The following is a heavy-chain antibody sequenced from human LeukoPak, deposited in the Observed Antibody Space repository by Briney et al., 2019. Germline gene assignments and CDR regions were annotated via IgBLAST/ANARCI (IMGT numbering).Heavy chain of an antibody. CDR2: IYHSGST. D-gene: IGHD6-13*01. CDR3: ARGRVPAAESGRTRSYNWFDP. Sequence: SETLSLTCAVSGGSISSGGYSWSWIRQPPGKGLEWIGYIYHSGSTYYNPSLKSRVTISVDTSKNQFSLKLSSVTAADTAVYYCARGRVPAAESGRTRSYNWFDPWGQGTLVTVSS. CDR1: GGSISSGGYS. V-gene: IGHV4-30-2*01. J-gene: IGHJ5*02.